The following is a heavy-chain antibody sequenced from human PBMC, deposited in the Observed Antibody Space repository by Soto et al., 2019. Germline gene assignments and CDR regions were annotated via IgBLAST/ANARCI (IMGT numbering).Heavy chain of an antibody. D-gene: IGHD2-15*01. CDR1: GVTFSSYG. CDR3: ARGGIGYCTGGSCYYTAFDI. CDR2: IWYDGSNR. J-gene: IGHJ3*02. V-gene: IGHV3-33*08. Sequence: GGSLRHSCGGSGVTFSSYGMHWGRQAPGKGVGWVAVIWYDGSNRYHADSVKGRFTISRDNSKNTVYLEMNSLRVEDTAVYYCARGGIGYCTGGSCYYTAFDIWGQGSMVTVS.